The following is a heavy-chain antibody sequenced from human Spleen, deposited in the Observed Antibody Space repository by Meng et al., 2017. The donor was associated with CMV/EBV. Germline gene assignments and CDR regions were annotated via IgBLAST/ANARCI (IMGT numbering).Heavy chain of an antibody. CDR3: AKDYRYHGMDV. CDR2: LWSDGVNK. Sequence: GESLKISCAASEFTLSSYAMHWVRQAPGRGLEWVATLWSDGVNKYYGDSVQGRFTISRDNSKNTLYLQMTSLRAEDTAVYYCAKDYRYHGMDVWGQGTTVTVSS. D-gene: IGHD1-14*01. CDR1: EFTLSSYA. J-gene: IGHJ6*02. V-gene: IGHV3-33*06.